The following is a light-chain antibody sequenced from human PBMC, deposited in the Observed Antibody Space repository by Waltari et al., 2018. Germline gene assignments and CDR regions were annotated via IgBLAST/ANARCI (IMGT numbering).Light chain of an antibody. CDR3: SSQSSNNVVL. CDR2: DVS. Sequence: QSALTQPASVSGSPGQSVTIFCTGTSNDVGGYNSVSWYHEHPGQAPSVIIYDVSDRPSGVSDRFSGSKSGNTASLTISGLQAEDEADYYCSSQSSNNVVLFGGGTKLTVL. V-gene: IGLV2-14*01. J-gene: IGLJ2*01. CDR1: SNDVGGYNS.